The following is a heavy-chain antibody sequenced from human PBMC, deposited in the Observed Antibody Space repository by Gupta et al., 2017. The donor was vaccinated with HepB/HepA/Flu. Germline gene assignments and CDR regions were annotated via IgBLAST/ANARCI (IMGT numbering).Heavy chain of an antibody. D-gene: IGHD3-22*01. Sequence: QLQLQESGPGLVKPSETLSLTCTVSGGSISSSSYYWGWIRQPPGKGLEWIGSIYCSGSTYYNPSLKSRVTISVDTSKNQFSLKLSSVTAADTAVYYCARRLLNYDSSGYDFDYWGQGTLVTVSS. V-gene: IGHV4-39*01. CDR3: ARRLLNYDSSGYDFDY. CDR2: IYCSGST. J-gene: IGHJ4*02. CDR1: GGSISSSSYY.